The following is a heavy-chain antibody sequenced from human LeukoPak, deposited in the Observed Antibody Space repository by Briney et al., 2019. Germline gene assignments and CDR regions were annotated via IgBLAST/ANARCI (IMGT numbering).Heavy chain of an antibody. CDR3: AKDRDWNYGDDAFDI. J-gene: IGHJ3*02. D-gene: IGHD1-7*01. CDR1: GFTFSSYA. CDR2: ISGGGDST. V-gene: IGHV3-23*01. Sequence: HTGGSLRLSCAASGFTFSSYAMTWVRQAPGKGLEWVSTISGGGDSTYYADAVKGRFTISRDNSKNTLYLQMNSLRAEDTAVYYCAKDRDWNYGDDAFDIWGQGTMVTVSS.